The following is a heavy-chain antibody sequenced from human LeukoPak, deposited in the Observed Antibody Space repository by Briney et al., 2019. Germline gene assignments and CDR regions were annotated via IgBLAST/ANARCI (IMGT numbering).Heavy chain of an antibody. CDR1: GFTFSGSD. V-gene: IGHV3-73*01. Sequence: PGGSLKLSCAASGFTFSGSDMHWVRQASGKGLEWVGRIRSKANSYATAYTASVKGRFTISRDDSENTAYLQMTSLKTEDTAVYYCTTLDFDFWGQGTLVTVSS. CDR2: IRSKANSYAT. J-gene: IGHJ4*02. CDR3: TTLDFDF.